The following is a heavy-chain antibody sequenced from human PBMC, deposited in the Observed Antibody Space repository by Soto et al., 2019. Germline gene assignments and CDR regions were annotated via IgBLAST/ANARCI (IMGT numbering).Heavy chain of an antibody. CDR2: VYATGTT. CDR1: GASISGFY. D-gene: IGHD1-1*01. V-gene: IGHV4-4*07. CDR3: VRDATKTLRDWFDP. J-gene: IGHJ5*02. Sequence: PSETLSLTCTVSGASISGFYWSWIRKSAGKGLEWIGRVYATGTTDYNPSLKSRVMMSVDTSKKQFSLKLRSVTAADTAVYYCVRDATKTLRDWFDPRGQGMSVTVAS.